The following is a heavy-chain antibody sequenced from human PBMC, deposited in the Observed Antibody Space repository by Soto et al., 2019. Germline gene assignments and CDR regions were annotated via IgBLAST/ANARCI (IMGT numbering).Heavy chain of an antibody. CDR3: ARGRGGARRYYYHMDV. CDR1: GGSFSDYS. D-gene: IGHD3-16*01. J-gene: IGHJ6*02. Sequence: SETLSLTCAVYGGSFSDYSCNWIRQPPGKGLEWIGEINHSGSAKYNPALMNRLTIALDTSKNQFSLNLSSVTVADTAVYYCARGRGGARRYYYHMDVWAQGTTVPVSS. V-gene: IGHV4-34*01. CDR2: INHSGSA.